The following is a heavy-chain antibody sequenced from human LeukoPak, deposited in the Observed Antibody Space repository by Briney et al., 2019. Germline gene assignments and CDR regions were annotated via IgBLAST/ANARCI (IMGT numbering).Heavy chain of an antibody. V-gene: IGHV1-24*01. D-gene: IGHD3-3*01. CDR3: ATAFFGVVTPVGY. J-gene: IGHJ4*02. Sequence: ASVKVSCKVSGYTLNELSMHWVRQALGKGLEWMGGFDPEDGETIYAQKFQGRVTMTEDTSTDTAYMELSSLRSEDTAVYYCATAFFGVVTPVGYWGQGTLVTVSS. CDR2: FDPEDGET. CDR1: GYTLNELS.